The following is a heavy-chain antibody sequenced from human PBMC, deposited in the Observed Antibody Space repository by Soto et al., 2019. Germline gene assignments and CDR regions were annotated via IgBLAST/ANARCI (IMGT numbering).Heavy chain of an antibody. Sequence: QVQLVQSGAEVKKPGSSVTVSCKASGGTFGNSAISWVRQAPGQGLEWMGGIIPILPTPDYAQKFQGRVTXTXDXXTSTAYMELTSLRSEDTAVYYCARDKDRQQLGGNYYYGIDVWGQGTTVTVSS. CDR3: ARDKDRQQLGGNYYYGIDV. V-gene: IGHV1-69*05. CDR1: GGTFGNSA. CDR2: IIPILPTP. D-gene: IGHD3-3*02. J-gene: IGHJ6*02.